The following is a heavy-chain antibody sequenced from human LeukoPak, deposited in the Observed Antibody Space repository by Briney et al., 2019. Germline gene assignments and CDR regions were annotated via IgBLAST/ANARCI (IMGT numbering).Heavy chain of an antibody. CDR1: RGSFSGYY. CDR3: ARSGEGPWSYYNVRAYDY. J-gene: IGHJ4*02. Sequence: KPSETLSLTCAVYRGSFSGYYWSWIRQPPGKGLEWIGEINHSGSTNYNPSLKSRVTISVDTSKNQFSLKLSSVTAADTAVYYCARSGEGPWSYYNVRAYDYWGQGTLVTVSS. CDR2: INHSGST. V-gene: IGHV4-34*01. D-gene: IGHD3-10*01.